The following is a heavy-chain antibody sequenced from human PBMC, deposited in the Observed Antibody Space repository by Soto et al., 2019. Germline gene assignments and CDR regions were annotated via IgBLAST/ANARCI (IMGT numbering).Heavy chain of an antibody. V-gene: IGHV1-2*04. CDR1: GYTFTGYY. D-gene: IGHD3-10*01. CDR2: INPNSGGT. J-gene: IGHJ5*02. CDR3: ARERSLTTMVRGYNWFDP. Sequence: GASVKVSCKASGYTFTGYYMHCVRQAPGQGLEWMGWINPNSGGTNYAQKFQGWVTMTRDTSISTAYMELSRLRSDDTAVYYCARERSLTTMVRGYNWFDPWGQGTLVTVSS.